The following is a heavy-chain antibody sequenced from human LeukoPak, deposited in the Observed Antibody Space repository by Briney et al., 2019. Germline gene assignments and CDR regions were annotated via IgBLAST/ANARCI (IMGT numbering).Heavy chain of an antibody. CDR1: VTFSNAW. J-gene: IGHJ4*02. D-gene: IGHD6-13*01. V-gene: IGHV3-15*01. CDR2: FKIKADGGTT. CDR3: TAGTALGGGGEFDY. Sequence: PGGSLRLSCAASVTFSNAWMNWVRQAPGKGLEWVGHFKIKADGGTTDYAAPVKDRFTISRDDSQNTLYLHMNSLKTEDTAVYYCTAGTALGGGGEFDYWGQGTLVTVSS.